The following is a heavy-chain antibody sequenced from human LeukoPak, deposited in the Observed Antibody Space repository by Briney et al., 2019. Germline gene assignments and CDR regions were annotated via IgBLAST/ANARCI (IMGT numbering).Heavy chain of an antibody. CDR2: IYHSGST. Sequence: PSETLSLTCTASGYSISSGYYWGWIRQPPGKGLEWIGSIYHSGSTYYNPSLKSRVTISVDTSKNQFSLKLSSVTAADTAVYYCARVTPRAYIGYWGQGTLVTVSS. CDR3: ARVTPRAYIGY. V-gene: IGHV4-38-2*02. J-gene: IGHJ4*02. D-gene: IGHD5-12*01. CDR1: GYSISSGYY.